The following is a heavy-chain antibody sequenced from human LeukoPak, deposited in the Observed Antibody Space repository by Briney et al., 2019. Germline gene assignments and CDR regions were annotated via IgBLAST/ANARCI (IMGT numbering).Heavy chain of an antibody. V-gene: IGHV1-69*13. CDR2: IIPIFGTA. CDR3: ASVRSYYDSSGYLKI. CDR1: GGTFSSYA. J-gene: IGHJ3*02. Sequence: SVKVSCKASGGTFSSYAISWVRQAPGQGLEWMGGIIPIFGTANYAQKFQGRVTITADESTSTAYMELSSLRSEDTAVYYCASVRSYYDSSGYLKIWGQGTMVTVSS. D-gene: IGHD3-22*01.